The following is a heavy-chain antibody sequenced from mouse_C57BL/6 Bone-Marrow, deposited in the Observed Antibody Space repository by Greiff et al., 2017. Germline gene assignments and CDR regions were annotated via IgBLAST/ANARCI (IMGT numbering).Heavy chain of an antibody. Sequence: VQLQQSDAELVKPGASVKISCKVSGYTFTDHTIHWMKQRPEQGLEWIGYIYPRDGSTKYNDKFKGKATLTADKSSSTAYMQLNSLTSEDAAVYFCARGGWLRRGRFDYWGQGTTLTVSS. CDR2: IYPRDGST. D-gene: IGHD2-2*01. CDR3: ARGGWLRRGRFDY. CDR1: GYTFTDHT. V-gene: IGHV1-78*01. J-gene: IGHJ2*01.